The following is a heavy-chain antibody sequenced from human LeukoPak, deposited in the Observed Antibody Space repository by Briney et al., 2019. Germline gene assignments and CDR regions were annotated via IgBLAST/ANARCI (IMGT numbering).Heavy chain of an antibody. D-gene: IGHD1-26*01. J-gene: IGHJ5*02. V-gene: IGHV4-59*08. CDR2: IYYSGST. Sequence: PSETLSLTCTVSGGSISSYYWSWIRQPPGKGLEWIGYIYYSGSTNYNPSLESRVTISVDTSKNQFSLKLSSVTAADTAVYYCARHLSGSYYKGPNWFDPWGQGTLVTVSS. CDR1: GGSISSYY. CDR3: ARHLSGSYYKGPNWFDP.